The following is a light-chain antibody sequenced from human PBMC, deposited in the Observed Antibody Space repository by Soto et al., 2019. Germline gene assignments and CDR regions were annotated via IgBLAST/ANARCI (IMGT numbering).Light chain of an antibody. CDR1: QSVRSSF. CDR2: DAS. J-gene: IGKJ1*01. CDR3: QQYGSSPKT. V-gene: IGKV3-20*01. Sequence: TQSPSSLSASVGDRVTITCRASQSVRSSFLAWYQQKPGQAPRLLIYDASSRATGIPDRFSGSESGTDFTLTISRLEPEDFAVYYCQQYGSSPKTFGQGTKVEIK.